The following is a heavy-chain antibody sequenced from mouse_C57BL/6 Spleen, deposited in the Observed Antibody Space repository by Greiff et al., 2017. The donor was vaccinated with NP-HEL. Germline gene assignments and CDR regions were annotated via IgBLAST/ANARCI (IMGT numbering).Heavy chain of an antibody. CDR2: ISNLAYSI. J-gene: IGHJ3*01. Sequence: EVKLVESGGGLVQPGGSLKLSCAASGFTFSDYGMAWVRQAPRKGPEWVAFISNLAYSIYYADTVTGRFTISRENAKNTLYLEMSSLRSEDTAMYYCARPPYGNYPAWFAYWGQGTLVTVSA. D-gene: IGHD2-1*01. CDR1: GFTFSDYG. V-gene: IGHV5-15*01. CDR3: ARPPYGNYPAWFAY.